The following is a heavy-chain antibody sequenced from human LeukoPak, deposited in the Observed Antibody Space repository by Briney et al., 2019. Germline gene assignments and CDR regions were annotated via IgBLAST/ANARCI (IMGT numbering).Heavy chain of an antibody. D-gene: IGHD2-2*01. CDR1: SGSISSGTYY. J-gene: IGHJ4*02. CDR2: IHSSGST. V-gene: IGHV4-39*01. Sequence: SETLSLTCTVSSGSISSGTYYWSWIRQHPGKGLEWIGYIHSSGSTYYNPSLKSRVTISVDTSKNQFSLKLSSVTAADTAVYYCARGVAVVPATHYYFDYWGQGSLVTVSS. CDR3: ARGVAVVPATHYYFDY.